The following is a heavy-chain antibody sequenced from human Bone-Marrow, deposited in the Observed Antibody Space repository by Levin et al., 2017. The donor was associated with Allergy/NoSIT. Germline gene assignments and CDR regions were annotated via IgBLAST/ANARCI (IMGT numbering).Heavy chain of an antibody. CDR1: GFTFSSYG. CDR2: ISYDGSNK. CDR3: AKLVVVVVAATLNPYDAFDI. Sequence: GGSLRLSCAASGFTFSSYGMHWVRQAPGKGLEWVAVISYDGSNKYYADSVKGRFTIARDNSKNTLYLQMNSLRAEDTAVYYCAKLVVVVVAATLNPYDAFDIWGQGTMVTVSS. J-gene: IGHJ3*02. V-gene: IGHV3-30*18. D-gene: IGHD2-15*01.